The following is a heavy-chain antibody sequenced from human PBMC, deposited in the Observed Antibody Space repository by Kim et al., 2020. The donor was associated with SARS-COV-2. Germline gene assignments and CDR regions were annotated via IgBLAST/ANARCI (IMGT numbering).Heavy chain of an antibody. CDR2: IYYSGST. CDR1: GGSISSGGYY. J-gene: IGHJ5*02. CDR3: ARGVAAGTGGWFDP. V-gene: IGHV4-31*03. Sequence: SETLSLTCTVSGGSISSGGYYWSWIRQHPGKGLEWIGYIYYSGSTYYNPSLKSRVTISVDTSKNQFSLKLSSVTAADTAVYYCARGVAAGTGGWFDPWGQGTLVTVSS. D-gene: IGHD6-13*01.